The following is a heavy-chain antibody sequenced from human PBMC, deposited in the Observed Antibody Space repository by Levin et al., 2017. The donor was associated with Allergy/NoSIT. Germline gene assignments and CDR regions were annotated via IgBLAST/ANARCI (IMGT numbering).Heavy chain of an antibody. CDR3: ATSDGYYDILTGYYPDAFDI. CDR2: IYYSGST. D-gene: IGHD3-9*01. Sequence: SETLSLTCTVSGGSISSGGYYWSWIRQHPGKGLEWIGYIYYSGSTYYNPSLKSRVTISVDTSKNQFSLKLSSVTAADTAVYYCATSDGYYDILTGYYPDAFDIWGQGTMVTVSS. V-gene: IGHV4-31*03. J-gene: IGHJ3*02. CDR1: GGSISSGGYY.